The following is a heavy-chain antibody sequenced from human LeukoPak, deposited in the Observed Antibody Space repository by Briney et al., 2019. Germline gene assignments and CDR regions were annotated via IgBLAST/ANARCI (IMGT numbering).Heavy chain of an antibody. D-gene: IGHD6-6*01. CDR1: GYTFTSYG. Sequence: GASVKVSCKASGYTFTSYGISWVRQAPGQGLEWMGWISAYNGNTNYAQKLQGRVTMTTDTSTSTAYMELRSLRSDDTAVYYCARDTAARVRPSLFDYWGQGTLVTVSS. CDR3: ARDTAARVRPSLFDY. CDR2: ISAYNGNT. J-gene: IGHJ4*02. V-gene: IGHV1-18*01.